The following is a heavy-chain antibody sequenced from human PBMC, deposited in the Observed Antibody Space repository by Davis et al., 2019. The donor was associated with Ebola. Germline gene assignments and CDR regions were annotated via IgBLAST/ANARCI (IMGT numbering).Heavy chain of an antibody. CDR2: INSDGSST. CDR1: GFTFSSYW. Sequence: HTGGSLRLSCAASGFTFSSYWMHWVRQAPGKGLVWVSRINSDGSSTSYADSVKGRFTISRDNSKNTLYLQMNSLRAEDTAVYYCAKEVVGATRSFYYGMDVWGQGTTVTVSS. J-gene: IGHJ6*02. CDR3: AKEVVGATRSFYYGMDV. V-gene: IGHV3-74*01. D-gene: IGHD1-26*01.